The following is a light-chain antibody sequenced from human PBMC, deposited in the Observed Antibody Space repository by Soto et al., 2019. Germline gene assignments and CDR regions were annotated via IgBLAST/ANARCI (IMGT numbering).Light chain of an antibody. Sequence: QSALTQPPSASGSPGQSVTISCTGTSSDVGGYNYVSWYQQHPGKAPKLMIYEVSKQPSGVPDRFSGSKSGNTASLTLSGLQAEDEADYHCGSYAGSNSWVFGGGTKLTVL. CDR3: GSYAGSNSWV. V-gene: IGLV2-8*01. CDR1: SSDVGGYNY. CDR2: EVS. J-gene: IGLJ3*02.